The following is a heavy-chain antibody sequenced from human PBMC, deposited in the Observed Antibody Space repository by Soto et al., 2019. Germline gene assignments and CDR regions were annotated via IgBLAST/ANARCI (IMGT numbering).Heavy chain of an antibody. J-gene: IGHJ4*02. CDR1: GYTFTSYY. V-gene: IGHV1-46*01. D-gene: IGHD6-19*01. CDR2: INPSGGNT. Sequence: ASVKVSCKASGYTFTSYYMHWVRQAPGQGLEWMGIINPSGGNTSYAQKFQGRVTMTTDTSTSTAYMELRSLRSDDTAVYYCARDRGSGWFVYWGQGTRVTVSS. CDR3: ARDRGSGWFVY.